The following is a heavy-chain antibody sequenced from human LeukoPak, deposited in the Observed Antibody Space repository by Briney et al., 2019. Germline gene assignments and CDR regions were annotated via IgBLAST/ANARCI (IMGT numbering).Heavy chain of an antibody. V-gene: IGHV3-23*01. CDR3: AKVVRGVIGFDY. CDR2: ISGSGGST. J-gene: IGHJ4*02. D-gene: IGHD3-10*01. Sequence: PGGSLRLSCAASGFTFSSYAMSWVRQAPGKRPEWVSAISGSGGSTYYADSVKGRLTISRDNSKNTLYLQMNSLTAEDTAVYYCAKVVRGVIGFDYWGQGTLVTVSS. CDR1: GFTFSSYA.